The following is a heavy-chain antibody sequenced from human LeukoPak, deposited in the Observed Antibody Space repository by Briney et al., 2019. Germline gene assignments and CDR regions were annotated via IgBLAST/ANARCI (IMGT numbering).Heavy chain of an antibody. CDR3: ARDGKAAGLYFDL. Sequence: GGSLSLSWAVSGFILTSYWMKWVSHAAGKGLEWVASINQNGAEKSSGDSVTGRFTIHRDNATHSLYLQMSSLRAEDTRVNYRARDGKAAGLYFDLWGKGTMVGVCS. J-gene: IGHJ4*01. CDR2: INQNGAEK. D-gene: IGHD6-13*01. CDR1: GFILTSYW. V-gene: IGHV3-7*01.